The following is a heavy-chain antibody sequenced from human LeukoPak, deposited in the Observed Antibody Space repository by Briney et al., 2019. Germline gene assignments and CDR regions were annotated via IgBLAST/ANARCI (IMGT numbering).Heavy chain of an antibody. CDR3: ARLITGATQALVGWFDR. V-gene: IGHV1-18*01. J-gene: IGHJ5*02. D-gene: IGHD1-14*01. CDR2: MSAYNGNT. Sequence: ASVKVSCKASGYTFTSYGISWVRQAPGQGLEWMGWMSAYNGNTNYAQKLQGRVTMTTNTSTSTAYMELRSLRSDDTAVYYCARLITGATQALVGWFDRWGQGTLVTVSS. CDR1: GYTFTSYG.